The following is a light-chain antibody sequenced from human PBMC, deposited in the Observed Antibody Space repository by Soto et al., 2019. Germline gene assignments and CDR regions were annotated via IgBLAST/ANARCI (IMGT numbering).Light chain of an antibody. CDR2: EVS. CDR1: QSLVHRDANTY. Sequence: DIVMPQDPPSSPVTLGQPASLSCRSSQSLVHRDANTYLSWLQQRSGQPPRLLIYEVSKRLSGVPDTVGGSGAGPAFPLKISRVEPDDVGVYYCKQATLSPWAFSQGTKVEIK. CDR3: KQATLSPWA. V-gene: IGKV2-24*01. J-gene: IGKJ1*01.